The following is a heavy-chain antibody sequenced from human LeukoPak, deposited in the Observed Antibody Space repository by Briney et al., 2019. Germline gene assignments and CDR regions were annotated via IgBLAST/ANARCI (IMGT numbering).Heavy chain of an antibody. V-gene: IGHV3-23*01. Sequence: GGSLRLSCAASGFTFSSYAMSWVCQAPGKGLDWVSAISGSGGSTYYPDSVKGRFTISRDNSKNTLYLQMNSLRAEDTAVYYCAKDRRRDGWFDPWGQGTLVTVSS. CDR3: AKDRRRDGWFDP. CDR1: GFTFSSYA. D-gene: IGHD3-10*01. CDR2: ISGSGGST. J-gene: IGHJ5*02.